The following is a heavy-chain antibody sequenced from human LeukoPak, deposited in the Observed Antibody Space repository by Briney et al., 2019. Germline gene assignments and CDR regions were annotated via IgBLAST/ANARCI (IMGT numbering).Heavy chain of an antibody. CDR3: AKDPGKFWSGHDY. CDR2: ISYDGSNK. Sequence: GGSLRLSCAVSGFTFSSYVMHWVRQAPVKGLEWVAVISYDGSNKYYADSVKGRFTISRDNSKNTLYLQMNSLRGEDTAVYYCAKDPGKFWSGHDYWGQGALVTVSS. CDR1: GFTFSSYV. V-gene: IGHV3-30*18. D-gene: IGHD3-3*01. J-gene: IGHJ4*02.